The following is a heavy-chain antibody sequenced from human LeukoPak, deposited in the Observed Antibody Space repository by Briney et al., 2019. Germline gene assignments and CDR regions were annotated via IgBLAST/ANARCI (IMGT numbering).Heavy chain of an antibody. J-gene: IGHJ4*02. CDR2: ISYDGSNT. V-gene: IGHV3-30*18. CDR1: GLTFSSYG. D-gene: IGHD3-22*01. CDR3: AKVGCGSGYCAFDY. Sequence: PGRSLRLSCVASGLTFSSYGMHWVRQAPGKGLEWVAVISYDGSNTYYAASVKGRFTISRDNSKNTLYLQMNSLRAEDTAVYYCAKVGCGSGYCAFDYWGQGTLVTVSS.